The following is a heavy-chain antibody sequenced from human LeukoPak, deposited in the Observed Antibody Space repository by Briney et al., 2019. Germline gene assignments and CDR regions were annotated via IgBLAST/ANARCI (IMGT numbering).Heavy chain of an antibody. CDR2: IYYSGST. V-gene: IGHV4-39*01. CDR3: ASSIALYYFDY. Sequence: SETLSLTCTVSGGSIRSSSYYWGWIRQPPGKGREWIGSIYYSGSTYYNPSLKSRVTISVDTSKNQFSLKLSSVTAADTAVYYCASSIALYYFDYWGQGTLVTVSS. D-gene: IGHD2/OR15-2a*01. J-gene: IGHJ4*02. CDR1: GGSIRSSSYY.